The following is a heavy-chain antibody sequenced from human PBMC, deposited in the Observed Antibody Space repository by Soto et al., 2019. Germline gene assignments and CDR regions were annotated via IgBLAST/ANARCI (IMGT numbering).Heavy chain of an antibody. Sequence: GGSLRLSCAASGFTFSDYYMSWIRQAPGKGLEWVSYISSSGSTIYYADSVKGRFTISRDNARNSLYLQMNSLRAEDTAVYYCARAGLGYSSGWYCMDVWGQGTTVTVSS. D-gene: IGHD6-19*01. CDR3: ARAGLGYSSGWYCMDV. V-gene: IGHV3-11*01. J-gene: IGHJ6*02. CDR1: GFTFSDYY. CDR2: ISSSGSTI.